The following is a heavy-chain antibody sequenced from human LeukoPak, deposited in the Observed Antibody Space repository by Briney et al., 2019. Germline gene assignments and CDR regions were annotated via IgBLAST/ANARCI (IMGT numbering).Heavy chain of an antibody. CDR1: GFTFSSYS. J-gene: IGHJ6*02. D-gene: IGHD3-10*01. CDR3: AIPPLSGSGSSRPLAGMDV. V-gene: IGHV3-21*01. Sequence: GGSLRLSCAASGFTFSSYSMNWVRQAPGKGLEWVSSISSSSSYIYYTDSVKGRFTISRDNAKNSLYLQMNSLRAEDTAVYYCAIPPLSGSGSSRPLAGMDVWGQGTTVTVSS. CDR2: ISSSSSYI.